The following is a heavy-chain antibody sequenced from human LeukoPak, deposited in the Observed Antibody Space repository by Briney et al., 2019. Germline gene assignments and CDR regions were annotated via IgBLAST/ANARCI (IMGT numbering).Heavy chain of an antibody. D-gene: IGHD6-6*01. CDR3: AREYSSSSGRSFDY. Sequence: GGSLRLSCAASGFTFSTYSMNWVRQAPGKGLEWVSYISPSATTIYYADSVKGRFTISRDNAKNSLYLQMNSLRAEDTAVYYCAREYSSSSGRSFDYWGQGTLVTVSS. CDR2: ISPSATTI. J-gene: IGHJ4*02. V-gene: IGHV3-48*01. CDR1: GFTFSTYS.